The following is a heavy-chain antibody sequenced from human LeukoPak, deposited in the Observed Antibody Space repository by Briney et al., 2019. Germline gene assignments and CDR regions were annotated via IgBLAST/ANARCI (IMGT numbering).Heavy chain of an antibody. J-gene: IGHJ2*01. CDR3: ATDPSGSYPESPYWYFDL. CDR2: YDPEDGET. CDR1: GYTFTSYY. D-gene: IGHD1-26*01. V-gene: IGHV1-24*01. Sequence: ASVKVSCKASGYTFTSYYMHRVRQAPGKGLEWMGSYDPEDGETIYAQKFQGRVTMTEDTSTDTAYMELSSLRSEDTAVYYCATDPSGSYPESPYWYFDLWGRGTLVTVSS.